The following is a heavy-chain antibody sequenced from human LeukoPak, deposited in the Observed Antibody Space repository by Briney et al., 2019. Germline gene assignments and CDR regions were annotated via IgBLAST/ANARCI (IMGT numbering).Heavy chain of an antibody. V-gene: IGHV1-2*02. D-gene: IGHD5-24*01. J-gene: IGHJ6*03. CDR1: GGTFSSYA. Sequence: ASVKVSCKASGGTFSSYAISWVRQAPGQGLEWMGWINPNSGGTNYAQKFQGRVTMTRDTSISTAYMELSRLRSDDTAVYYCARAMATTYYYYMDVWGKGTTVTVSS. CDR3: ARAMATTYYYYMDV. CDR2: INPNSGGT.